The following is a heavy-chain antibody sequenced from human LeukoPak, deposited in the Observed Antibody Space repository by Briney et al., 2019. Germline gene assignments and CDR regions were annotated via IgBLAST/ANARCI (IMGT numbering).Heavy chain of an antibody. CDR3: AKEKAIGTINYGLDV. D-gene: IGHD1-1*01. J-gene: IGHJ6*02. V-gene: IGHV3-30*18. CDR2: IAYDGSNK. Sequence: GGSLRLSCAASGFTFDTYGMLWVRQAPGKGLEWVAVIAYDGSNKYYADSVKGRFTISRDNSKNTLYLQMNSLRGEDTAVYYCAKEKAIGTINYGLDVWGQGTTVTVS. CDR1: GFTFDTYG.